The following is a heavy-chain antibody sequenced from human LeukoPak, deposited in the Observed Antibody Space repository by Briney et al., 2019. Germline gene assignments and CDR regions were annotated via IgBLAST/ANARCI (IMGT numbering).Heavy chain of an antibody. V-gene: IGHV4-59*08. CDR3: ASFRFGRNWFDP. D-gene: IGHD3-10*01. CDR2: ISNNGAT. Sequence: SETLSLTCTVPGGSISSDYWNWIRQPPGMGLEWIAFISNNGATNYNPSLKSRVTISLDTSKNQFSLKLNSVTAADTAVYYCASFRFGRNWFDPWGPGTLVTLSS. CDR1: GGSISSDY. J-gene: IGHJ5*02.